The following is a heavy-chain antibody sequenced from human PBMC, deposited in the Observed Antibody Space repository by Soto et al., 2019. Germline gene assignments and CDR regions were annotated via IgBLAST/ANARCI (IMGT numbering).Heavy chain of an antibody. CDR2: IYYSGST. Sequence: SQDLCHRYSGSAGFLSRYRWGVCRLPPGMGLECIGYIYYSGSTNYNPSLKSGVTISVDTSKNQFSLKLSSVTAADTAVYYCARLLVEPAANRQYYHDYWGQRTLDPVSS. CDR1: AGFLSRYR. D-gene: IGHD2-2*01. CDR3: ARLLVEPAANRQYYHDY. V-gene: IGHV4-59*08. J-gene: IGHJ4*02.